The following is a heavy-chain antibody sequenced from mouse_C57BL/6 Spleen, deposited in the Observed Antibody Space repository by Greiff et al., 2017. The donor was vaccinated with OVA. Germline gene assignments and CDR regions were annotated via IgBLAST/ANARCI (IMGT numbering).Heavy chain of an antibody. J-gene: IGHJ4*01. V-gene: IGHV1-55*01. Sequence: QVQLQQPGAELVKPGASVKMSCKASGYTFTSYWITWVKQRPGQGLEWIGDIYPGSGSTNSNEKFKSKATLSVDTASSTAYMQLSILTSEDSAVYYCARSKPRGYAMDYWGQGTSVTVSS. CDR3: ARSKPRGYAMDY. CDR1: GYTFTSYW. CDR2: IYPGSGST.